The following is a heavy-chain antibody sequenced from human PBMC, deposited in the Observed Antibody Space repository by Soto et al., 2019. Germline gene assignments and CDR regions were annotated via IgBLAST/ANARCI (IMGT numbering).Heavy chain of an antibody. V-gene: IGHV1-18*01. CDR3: ARGLTGTTYFDY. Sequence: ASGKVSCKASGYTFTSYAISWVRQAPGQGLEWMGWISAYNGNTNYAQKLQGRVTMTTDTSTSTAYMELRSLRSDDTAVYYCARGLTGTTYFDYWGQGTLVTVSS. CDR2: ISAYNGNT. J-gene: IGHJ4*02. D-gene: IGHD1-7*01. CDR1: GYTFTSYA.